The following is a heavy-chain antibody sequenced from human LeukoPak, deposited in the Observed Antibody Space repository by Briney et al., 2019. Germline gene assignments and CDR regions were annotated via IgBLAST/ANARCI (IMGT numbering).Heavy chain of an antibody. J-gene: IGHJ4*02. CDR3: AKDRDHSSKPYYYDSSGYYFGY. CDR1: GFTFSSYA. D-gene: IGHD3-22*01. V-gene: IGHV3-23*01. Sequence: GGSLRLSCAASGFTFSSYAMSWVRQAPGKGLEWVSAISGSGGSTYYADSVKGRFTISRDNSKNTLYLQMNSLRAEDTAVYYCAKDRDHSSKPYYYDSSGYYFGYWGQGTLVTVSS. CDR2: ISGSGGST.